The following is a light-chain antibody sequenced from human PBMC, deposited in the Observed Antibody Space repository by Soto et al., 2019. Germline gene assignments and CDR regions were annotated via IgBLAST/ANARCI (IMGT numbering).Light chain of an antibody. Sequence: QSVLTQPASVSGSPGQSITISCTGTSSDVGSYNLVAWYQHHPGKAPKLMIYEVNKRPSGVSNRFSGSKSGNTASLTISGLQAEDEADYYCCSHAGSWVFGGGTKLTVL. CDR1: SSDVGSYNL. CDR2: EVN. V-gene: IGLV2-23*02. J-gene: IGLJ3*02. CDR3: CSHAGSWV.